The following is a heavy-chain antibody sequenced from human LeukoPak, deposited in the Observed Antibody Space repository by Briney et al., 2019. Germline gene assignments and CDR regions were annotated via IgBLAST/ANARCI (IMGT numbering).Heavy chain of an antibody. J-gene: IGHJ3*02. V-gene: IGHV3-30-3*01. CDR2: ISYDGSNK. CDR3: ARDSGWTFDI. CDR1: GFTFSSYT. Sequence: PGRSLRLSCAASGFTFSSYTMHWVRQAPGKGLEWVAVISYDGSNKYYADFVKGRFTISRDNSKNTLFLQMNSLRPEDTAVYYCARDSGWTFDIWGQGTMVTVSS. D-gene: IGHD3-3*01.